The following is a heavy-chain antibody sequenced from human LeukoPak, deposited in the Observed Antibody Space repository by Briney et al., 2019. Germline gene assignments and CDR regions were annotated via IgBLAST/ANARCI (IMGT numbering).Heavy chain of an antibody. Sequence: PGRSLRLSCAASGFTFSSYAMSWVRQAPGKGLEWVSAISGSGGSTYYADSVKGRFTISRDNAKNSLYLQMNSLRAEDTAVYYCARVGDDGDYGDYWGQGTLVTVSS. V-gene: IGHV3-23*01. CDR2: ISGSGGST. CDR1: GFTFSSYA. J-gene: IGHJ4*02. D-gene: IGHD4-17*01. CDR3: ARVGDDGDYGDY.